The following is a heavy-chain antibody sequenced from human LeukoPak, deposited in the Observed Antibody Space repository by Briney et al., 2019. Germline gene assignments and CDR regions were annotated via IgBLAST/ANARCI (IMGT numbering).Heavy chain of an antibody. Sequence: GGSLRLSCAASGFTFSSYWMSWVRQAPGKGLEWVANIKQDGSEKYYVDSVKGRFTISRDNAKNSLYLQTNSLRAEDPALYYCARDIPTVRRVIGYCGQGTLVTVSS. CDR1: GFTFSSYW. V-gene: IGHV3-7*03. CDR2: IKQDGSEK. D-gene: IGHD3-10*01. J-gene: IGHJ4*02. CDR3: ARDIPTVRRVIGY.